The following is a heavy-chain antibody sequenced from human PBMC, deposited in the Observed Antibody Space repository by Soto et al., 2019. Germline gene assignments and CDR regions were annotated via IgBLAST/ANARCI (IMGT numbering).Heavy chain of an antibody. CDR2: IAYEGSHT. CDR3: AKEVHWGGGSCSWSEGFDY. V-gene: IGHV3-30*18. J-gene: IGHJ4*02. CDR1: GFIFSSYG. Sequence: QVQLVESGGGVVQPGRSLRLSCAASGFIFSSYGMHWVRQAPGKGLAWVAVIAYEGSHTYYADSVKGRFTITRDNSKNTMYLQMHSLRPEDTAVSYCAKEVHWGGGSCSWSEGFDYWGQGTLLTVSS. D-gene: IGHD2-15*01.